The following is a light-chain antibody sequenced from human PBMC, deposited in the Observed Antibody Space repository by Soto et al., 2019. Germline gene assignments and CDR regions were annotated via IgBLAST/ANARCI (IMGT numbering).Light chain of an antibody. CDR2: EAS. CDR1: QNVGNW. J-gene: IGKJ1*01. V-gene: IGKV1-5*03. CDR3: QQYNNFPWT. Sequence: DIQMTQSPSTLSAFVGDRVTITCRASQNVGNWLAWYQQKPGKAPKLLIYEASTLETGVPSRFSGSGSGTGFTLTISILQPDDFATYYCQQYNNFPWTFGQGTKVEIK.